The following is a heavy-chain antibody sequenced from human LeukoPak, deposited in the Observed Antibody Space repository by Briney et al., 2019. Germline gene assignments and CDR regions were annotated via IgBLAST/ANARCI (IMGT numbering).Heavy chain of an antibody. CDR1: GGSINSDY. CDR2: INYSGNT. V-gene: IGHV4-59*08. CDR3: ARHRPGERRFDP. J-gene: IGHJ5*02. D-gene: IGHD3-16*01. Sequence: KASETLSLTCTVSGGSINSDYWSWIRQPPGKGLEWIGYINYSGNTNSNPSLKSRVTISVDTSKNQFSLKLSSVTAADTAVYFCARHRPGERRFDPWGQGALVTVSS.